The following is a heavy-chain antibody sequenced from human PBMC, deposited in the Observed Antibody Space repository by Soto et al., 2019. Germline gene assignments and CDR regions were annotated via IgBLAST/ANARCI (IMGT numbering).Heavy chain of an antibody. CDR3: ATYSRLDY. CDR2: IYSGGST. Sequence: EVQLVETGGGLIQPGGSLRLSCAASGFTVSNNYMSWVRQAPGKGLEWVSLIYSGGSTFYADSVKGRFTISRDNSKNTLFPQMNCLRAEDTAVSFCATYSRLDYLGQGTQLTVSS. V-gene: IGHV3-53*02. CDR1: GFTVSNNY. J-gene: IGHJ4*02. D-gene: IGHD2-21*01.